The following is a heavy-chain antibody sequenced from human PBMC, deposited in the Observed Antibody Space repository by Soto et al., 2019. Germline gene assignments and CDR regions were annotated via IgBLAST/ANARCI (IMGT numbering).Heavy chain of an antibody. CDR3: ARNTIPPARS. J-gene: IGHJ5*02. CDR1: GFTFSNYA. D-gene: IGHD3-3*01. CDR2: ISSSGDSP. Sequence: EVQLLESGGGLVQPEGSLRLSCAASGFTFSNYAMRWDRQAPGKGLEWVSAISSSGDSPYYDDSVNGRLTVSRDNSKSTRYRQLNSLRVEDTDIYYCARNTIPPARSWGQGTLVTVSS. V-gene: IGHV3-23*01.